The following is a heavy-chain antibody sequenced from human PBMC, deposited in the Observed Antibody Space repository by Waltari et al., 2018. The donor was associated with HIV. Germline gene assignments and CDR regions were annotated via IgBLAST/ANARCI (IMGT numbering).Heavy chain of an antibody. CDR1: GGSIRSNY. J-gene: IGHJ4*02. Sequence: QVQLQESGPGLVKPSETLSLSCAVSGGSIRSNYWGWIRQPPGKGLEWIGYIYYSGSTNYNPSLKSRVTISVDTSKNQFSLKLSSVTAADTAVYYCAREGYYDSSGYFFDNYFDYWGQGTLVTVSS. CDR2: IYYSGST. V-gene: IGHV4-59*01. CDR3: AREGYYDSSGYFFDNYFDY. D-gene: IGHD3-22*01.